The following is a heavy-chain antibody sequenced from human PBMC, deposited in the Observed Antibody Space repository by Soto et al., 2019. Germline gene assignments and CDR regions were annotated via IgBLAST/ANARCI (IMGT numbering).Heavy chain of an antibody. CDR3: AHSFHYDYVWGSYRIPFDY. D-gene: IGHD3-16*02. CDR1: GFALSTSGVG. CDR2: IYWDDDK. V-gene: IGHV2-5*02. J-gene: IGHJ4*02. Sequence: QITLKESGPTLVKPTQTLTLTCTFSGFALSTSGVGVGWIRQPPGKALEWLALIYWDDDKRYSPSLKSRLTITKDTSKNQVVLTMTSMDPVDTATYYCAHSFHYDYVWGSYRIPFDYWGQGTLVTVSS.